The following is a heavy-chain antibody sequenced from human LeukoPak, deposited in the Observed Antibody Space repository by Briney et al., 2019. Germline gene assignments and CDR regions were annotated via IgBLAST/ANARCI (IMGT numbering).Heavy chain of an antibody. J-gene: IGHJ4*02. V-gene: IGHV1-2*02. D-gene: IGHD3-3*01. CDR3: AREQKTIFGVVNKGYEN. Sequence: ASVKVSCKASGYTFTGYYMHWVRQAPGQGLEWMGWINPNSGGTNYAQKFQGRVTMTRDTSISTAYMELSRLRSDDTAVYYCAREQKTIFGVVNKGYENWGQGTLVTVSS. CDR1: GYTFTGYY. CDR2: INPNSGGT.